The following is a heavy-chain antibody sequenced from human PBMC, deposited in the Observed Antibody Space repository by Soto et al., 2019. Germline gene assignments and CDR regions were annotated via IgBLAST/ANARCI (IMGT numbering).Heavy chain of an antibody. J-gene: IGHJ5*02. D-gene: IGHD6-13*01. CDR2: IYYSGST. V-gene: IGHV4-59*01. CDR3: ARIPTWYMGSRVAGGGWFDP. CDR1: GGSISSYY. Sequence: QVQLQESGPGLVKPSETLSLTCTVSGGSISSYYWSWIRQPPGKGLEWIGYIYYSGSTNYNPSLKSLVTASVDPSKNQFSLKLSSVTAADTAVYYCARIPTWYMGSRVAGGGWFDPWGQGTLVTVSS.